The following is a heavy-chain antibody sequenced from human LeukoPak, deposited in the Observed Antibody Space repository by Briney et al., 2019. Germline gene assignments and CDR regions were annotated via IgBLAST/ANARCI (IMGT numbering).Heavy chain of an antibody. V-gene: IGHV4-59*01. Sequence: SETLSLTCTVSGGSISSYYWSWIRQPPGKGLEWMGYIYYSGSTNYNPSLKSRVTISVDTSKNQFSLKLSSVTAADTAVYYCARELGSGSYYWFDPWGQGTLVTVSS. CDR3: ARELGSGSYYWFDP. CDR1: GGSISSYY. D-gene: IGHD1-26*01. J-gene: IGHJ5*02. CDR2: IYYSGST.